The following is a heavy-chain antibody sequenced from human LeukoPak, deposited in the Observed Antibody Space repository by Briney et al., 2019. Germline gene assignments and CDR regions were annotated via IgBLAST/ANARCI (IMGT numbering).Heavy chain of an antibody. Sequence: SVKVSCKASGGSFSTSGFSWVRQAPGQGLEWMGGVIPIYGTPSYAQKFQGRVTITTDESTSTAYMELSSLRSEDTAVYCCARDHWGIVENGYDYFYYDMDVWGQGTTVTVSS. CDR3: ARDHWGIVENGYDYFYYDMDV. V-gene: IGHV1-69*05. D-gene: IGHD7-27*01. J-gene: IGHJ6*02. CDR1: GGSFSTSG. CDR2: VIPIYGTP.